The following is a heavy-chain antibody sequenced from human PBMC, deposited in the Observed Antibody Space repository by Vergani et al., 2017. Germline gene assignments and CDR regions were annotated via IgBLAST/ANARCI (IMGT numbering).Heavy chain of an antibody. V-gene: IGHV4-31*03. Sequence: VQLQESGPGLVKPSQTLSLTCTVSGDSLSSSDHYWSWIRQRSDKGLEWVGHIFRSGTTYYNPSLKSRLIMSVDTSKNQFSLKLTSVTAADTAMYYCARENVVIARIFDFWGQGTLVTVSS. CDR2: IFRSGTT. CDR3: ARENVVIARIFDF. D-gene: IGHD2-21*01. CDR1: GDSLSSSDHY. J-gene: IGHJ4*02.